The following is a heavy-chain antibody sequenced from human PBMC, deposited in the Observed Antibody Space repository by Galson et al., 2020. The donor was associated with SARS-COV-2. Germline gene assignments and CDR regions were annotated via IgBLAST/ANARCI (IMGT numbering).Heavy chain of an antibody. V-gene: IGHV4-39*07. CDR1: GGSISSSNYY. CDR3: AKVDYGDYLYYFDY. D-gene: IGHD4-17*01. CDR2: IYYSGST. J-gene: IGHJ4*02. Sequence: SETLSLTCTVSGGSISSSNYYWGWIRQPPGKGLEWIGRIYYSGSTFYNPSLKSRVTISVDTSKNQFSLKLSSVTAADTAVYYCAKVDYGDYLYYFDYWGQGTLVTVSS.